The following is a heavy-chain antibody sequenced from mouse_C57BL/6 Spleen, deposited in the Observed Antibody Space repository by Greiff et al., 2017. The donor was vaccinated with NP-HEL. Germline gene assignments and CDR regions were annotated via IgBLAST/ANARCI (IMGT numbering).Heavy chain of an antibody. D-gene: IGHD2-3*01. Sequence: EVQLQQSGPELVKPGASVKIPCKASGYTFTDYNMDWVKQSHGKSLEWIGDINPNNGGTIYNQKFKGKATLTVDKSSSTAYMELRSLTSEDTAVYYCARYIYDGYLDYWGQGTTLTVSS. CDR1: GYTFTDYN. V-gene: IGHV1-18*01. CDR3: ARYIYDGYLDY. CDR2: INPNNGGT. J-gene: IGHJ2*01.